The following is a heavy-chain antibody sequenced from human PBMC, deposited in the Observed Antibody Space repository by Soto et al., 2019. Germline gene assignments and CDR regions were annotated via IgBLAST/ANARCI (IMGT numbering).Heavy chain of an antibody. CDR2: IYSGGST. D-gene: IGHD3-9*01. CDR3: ARDSARYFDWLWGSDAFDI. J-gene: IGHJ3*02. Sequence: GGSLRLSCAASGFTVSSNYMSWVRQAPGKGLEWVSVIYSGGSTYYADSVKGRFTISRDNSKNTLYLQMNSLRAEDTAVYYCARDSARYFDWLWGSDAFDIWGQGTMVTVSS. CDR1: GFTVSSNY. V-gene: IGHV3-66*01.